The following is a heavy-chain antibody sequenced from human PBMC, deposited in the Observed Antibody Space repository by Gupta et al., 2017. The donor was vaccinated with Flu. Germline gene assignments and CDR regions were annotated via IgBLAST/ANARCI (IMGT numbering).Heavy chain of an antibody. Sequence: EVQLLESGGGVVQPGESLSLSCLVSGLTFSDYAMNWVRQAPGKGLEWLSTVGAGGDRTYYADSVMGRFTISRDNSKDTIYLQMNSLRGDDTAVYYCAKDRSGNPAIDYWGQGALVTVSA. CDR1: GLTFSDYA. CDR2: VGAGGDRT. CDR3: AKDRSGNPAIDY. J-gene: IGHJ4*02. V-gene: IGHV3-23*01. D-gene: IGHD6-13*01.